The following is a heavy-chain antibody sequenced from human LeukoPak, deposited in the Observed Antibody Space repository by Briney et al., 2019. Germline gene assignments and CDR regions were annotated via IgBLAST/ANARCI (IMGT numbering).Heavy chain of an antibody. V-gene: IGHV4-38-2*02. D-gene: IGHD3-10*01. CDR3: ARDRLGEMNEAFDI. CDR2: IYHSGST. Sequence: SETLSLTCTVSGYSISSDYYWGWIRQPPGKGLEWIGSIYHSGSTYYNPSLKSRVTISLDTSKNQFSLKRRSVTAADTAVYYCARDRLGEMNEAFDIWGPGTMVTVSS. J-gene: IGHJ3*02. CDR1: GYSISSDYY.